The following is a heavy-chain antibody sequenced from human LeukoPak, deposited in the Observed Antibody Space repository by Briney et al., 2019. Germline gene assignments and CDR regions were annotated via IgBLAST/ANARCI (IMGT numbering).Heavy chain of an antibody. Sequence: PGGSLRLSCAASGFTASSNYMSWVRQAPGKGLEWVSVIYSGGSTYYADSVKGRFTISRDNSKNTLYLQMNSLRAEDTAVYYCARDLESYYYDSSGYYYYYYYMDVWGKGTTVTVSS. V-gene: IGHV3-66*02. D-gene: IGHD3-22*01. J-gene: IGHJ6*03. CDR1: GFTASSNY. CDR3: ARDLESYYYDSSGYYYYYYYMDV. CDR2: IYSGGST.